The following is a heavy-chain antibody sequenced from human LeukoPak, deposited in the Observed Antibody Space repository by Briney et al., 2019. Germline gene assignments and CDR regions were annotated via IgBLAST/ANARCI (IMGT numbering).Heavy chain of an antibody. D-gene: IGHD2-21*02. CDR3: AREGDYYFDY. Sequence: GGSLRLSCVGSGFTFSSYSLTWVRQAPGRGLEWVSSISGSGYYIYYADSLKGRFTVSRDNAKNSLYLEINTLRAEDTAVYYCAREGDYYFDYWGQGTLVTVSS. V-gene: IGHV3-21*01. J-gene: IGHJ4*02. CDR1: GFTFSSYS. CDR2: ISGSGYYI.